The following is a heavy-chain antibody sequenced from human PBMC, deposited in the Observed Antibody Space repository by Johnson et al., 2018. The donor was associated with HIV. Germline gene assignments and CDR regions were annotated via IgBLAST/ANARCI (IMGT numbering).Heavy chain of an antibody. J-gene: IGHJ3*02. CDR1: GFTFRSYG. V-gene: IGHV3-30*03. CDR2: VSYDGTNE. D-gene: IGHD3-10*01. Sequence: QVQLVESGGGVVQPGRSLRLSCVASGFTFRSYGMHWVRQAPDKGLEWVAFVSYDGTNEFYADSVKGRFTVSRDSSKNTLYLQITSLRAEDTAVYYCVRGLLWFGELREAFDIWGQGTMVTVSA. CDR3: VRGLLWFGELREAFDI.